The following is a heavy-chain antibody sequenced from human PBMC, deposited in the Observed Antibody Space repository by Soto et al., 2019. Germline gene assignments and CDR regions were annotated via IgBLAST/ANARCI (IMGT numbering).Heavy chain of an antibody. D-gene: IGHD6-19*01. CDR2: INPNSGGT. J-gene: IGHJ6*02. Sequence: ASVKVSCKASGYTFTGYYMHWVRQAPGQGLEWMGWINPNSGGTNYAQKFQGWVTMTRDTSISTAYMELSRLRSDDTAVYYCARGGAYSSGWYQSYYYYGMDVWGQGTTVTVSS. V-gene: IGHV1-2*04. CDR3: ARGGAYSSGWYQSYYYYGMDV. CDR1: GYTFTGYY.